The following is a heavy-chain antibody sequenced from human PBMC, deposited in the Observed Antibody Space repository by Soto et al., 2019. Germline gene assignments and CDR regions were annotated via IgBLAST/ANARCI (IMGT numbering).Heavy chain of an antibody. V-gene: IGHV4-39*01. Sequence: SETLSLTCTVSGGSISSSSYYWGWIRQPPGKGLEWIGSIYYSGSTYYNPSLKSRVTISVDTSKNQFSLKLSSVTAADTAVYYCARHGVYCSSTSCYLHRGPVINAFDIWGQGTMVTVSS. CDR3: ARHGVYCSSTSCYLHRGPVINAFDI. CDR2: IYYSGST. J-gene: IGHJ3*02. CDR1: GGSISSSSYY. D-gene: IGHD2-2*01.